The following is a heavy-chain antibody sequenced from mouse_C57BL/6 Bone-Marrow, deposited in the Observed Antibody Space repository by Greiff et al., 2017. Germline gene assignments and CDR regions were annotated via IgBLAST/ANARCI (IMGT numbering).Heavy chain of an antibody. J-gene: IGHJ4*01. CDR3: TTNDYYYAMDY. Sequence: VQLQQSGAELVRPGASVKLSCTASGFNIKDDYMHWVKQRPEQGLEWIGWIDPENGDTEYASKFQGKATITADTSSNTAYLQLSSLTSEDTAVYYCTTNDYYYAMDYGGQGTSGTVSS. CDR2: IDPENGDT. D-gene: IGHD2-4*01. V-gene: IGHV14-4*01. CDR1: GFNIKDDY.